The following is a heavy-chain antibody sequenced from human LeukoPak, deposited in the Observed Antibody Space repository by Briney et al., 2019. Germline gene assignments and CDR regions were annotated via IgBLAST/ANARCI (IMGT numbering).Heavy chain of an antibody. D-gene: IGHD4-17*01. V-gene: IGHV1-18*01. Sequence: ASVKVSCKASGYSFTNYGIRWVRQAPGQGLEWMGWISAYNGNTNYAQKLQGRVTMTTDTSTSTAYMELRSLRSDDTAVYYCASGGYGDYGRYYGMDVWGQGTTVTVSS. CDR1: GYSFTNYG. CDR2: ISAYNGNT. CDR3: ASGGYGDYGRYYGMDV. J-gene: IGHJ6*02.